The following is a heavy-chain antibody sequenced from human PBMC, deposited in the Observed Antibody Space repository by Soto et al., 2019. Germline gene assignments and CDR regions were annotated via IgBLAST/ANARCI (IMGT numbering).Heavy chain of an antibody. D-gene: IGHD3-22*01. CDR3: ARVDSSGYYGIDV. J-gene: IGHJ6*02. CDR2: INPNSGGT. V-gene: IGHV1-2*02. CDR1: GYTFTGYY. Sequence: ASVKGSCKASGYTFTGYYMHWVRQAPGQGLEWMGWINPNSGGTNYAQKFQGRVTMTRDTSISTAYMELSRLRSDDTAVYYCARVDSSGYYGIDVWAQGTTVTVSS.